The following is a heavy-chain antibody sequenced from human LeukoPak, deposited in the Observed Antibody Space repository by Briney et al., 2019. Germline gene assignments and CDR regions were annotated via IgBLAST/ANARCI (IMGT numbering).Heavy chain of an antibody. V-gene: IGHV4-59*01. CDR1: GGSICSYY. CDR3: ARGLPNDDAFDI. J-gene: IGHJ3*02. CDR2: IYYSGST. Sequence: NPSETLSLTCTVSGGSICSYYWSWIRQPPGKGLEWIGYIYYSGSTNYNPSLKSRVTISVDTSKNQFSLKLSSVTAADTAVYYCARGLPNDDAFDIWGQGTMVTLSS. D-gene: IGHD2-2*01.